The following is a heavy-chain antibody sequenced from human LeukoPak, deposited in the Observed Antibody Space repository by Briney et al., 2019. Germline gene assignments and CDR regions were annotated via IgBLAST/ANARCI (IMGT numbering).Heavy chain of an antibody. D-gene: IGHD6-13*01. CDR3: ARVYTSSWYGDC. Sequence: GGSLRLSCAASGFTFSSYSMNWVRQAPGKGLEWVSYINSSSSTIYYADSVKGRFTISRDNAKNSLYLQMSSLRAEDTAVYYCARVYTSSWYGDCWGQGTLVTVSS. V-gene: IGHV3-48*01. CDR1: GFTFSSYS. J-gene: IGHJ4*02. CDR2: INSSSSTI.